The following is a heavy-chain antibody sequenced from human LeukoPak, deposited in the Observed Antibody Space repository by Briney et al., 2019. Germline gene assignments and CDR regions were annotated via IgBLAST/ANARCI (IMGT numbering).Heavy chain of an antibody. J-gene: IGHJ6*04. D-gene: IGHD3-10*02. CDR1: KFTFSTYW. V-gene: IGHV3-20*04. CDR3: AELGITMIGGV. CDR2: INWNGGST. Sequence: GGSLRLSCAASKFTFSTYWMSWVRQAPGKGLEWVSGINWNGGSTGYADSVKGRFTISRDNAKNSLYLQMNSLRAEDTAVYYCAELGITMIGGVWGKGTTVTTSS.